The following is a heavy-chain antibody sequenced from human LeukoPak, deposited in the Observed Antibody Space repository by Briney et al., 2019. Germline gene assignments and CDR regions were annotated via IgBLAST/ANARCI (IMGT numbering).Heavy chain of an antibody. V-gene: IGHV1-69*13. CDR3: AREKRDHYFTTYYYGMDV. J-gene: IGHJ6*04. D-gene: IGHD2/OR15-2a*01. Sequence: SVKVSCKASGGTFSSYAISWVRQAPGQGLEWMGGIIPIFGTANYAQKFQGRVTITADESTSTAYMELSSLRSEDTAVCYCAREKRDHYFTTYYYGMDVWGKGTTVTVSS. CDR2: IIPIFGTA. CDR1: GGTFSSYA.